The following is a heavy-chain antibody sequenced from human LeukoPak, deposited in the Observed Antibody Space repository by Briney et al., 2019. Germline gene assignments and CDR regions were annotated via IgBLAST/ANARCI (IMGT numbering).Heavy chain of an antibody. V-gene: IGHV3-49*04. Sequence: GGSLRLSCAASGFTFGDSAMSWVRQAPGKGLEWVSFIRSKPYGGTPEYAASVKGRFTISRDDSKSIAYLQMNSLKTEDTAMYYCTRGGYSFDYSFDYWGQGTLVTVSS. CDR3: TRGGYSFDYSFDY. J-gene: IGHJ4*02. CDR1: GFTFGDSA. D-gene: IGHD2-15*01. CDR2: IRSKPYGGTP.